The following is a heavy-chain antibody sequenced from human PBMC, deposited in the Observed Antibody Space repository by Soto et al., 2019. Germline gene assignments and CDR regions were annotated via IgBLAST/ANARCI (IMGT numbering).Heavy chain of an antibody. D-gene: IGHD2-21*01. CDR1: GGSISSGGYY. V-gene: IGHV4-31*03. CDR3: AASCVGCGGFNYYGMDV. CDR2: IYYSVST. Sequence: QVQLQESGPGLVKPSQTLSLTCTVSGGSISSGGYYWSWIRPHPGKGLEGMWDIYYSVSTYYNPSLDSRVTISVDTSKDQFSLKLSSMAAADTGVYYCAASCVGCGGFNYYGMDVWGQGTTVTVSS. J-gene: IGHJ6*02.